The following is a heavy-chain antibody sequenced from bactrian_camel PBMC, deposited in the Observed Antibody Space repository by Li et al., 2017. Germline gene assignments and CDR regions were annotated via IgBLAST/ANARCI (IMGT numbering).Heavy chain of an antibody. CDR1: GFTFSDYT. CDR3: ATLTLWVGPWL. CDR2: IQIDGSST. J-gene: IGHJ4*01. V-gene: IGHV3S35*01. D-gene: IGHD5*01. Sequence: VQLVESGGDLVRPGGSLRLSCAASGFTFSDYTMTWVRQAPGKGLEWVSYIQIDGSSTSYADSVKGRFTISRDNAKTTVYLQMNSLKSEDTALYYCATLTLWVGPWLWGQGTQVTVS.